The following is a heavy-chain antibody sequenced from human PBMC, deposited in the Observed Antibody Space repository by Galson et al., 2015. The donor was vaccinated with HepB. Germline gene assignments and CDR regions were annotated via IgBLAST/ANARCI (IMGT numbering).Heavy chain of an antibody. J-gene: IGHJ2*01. CDR2: INPSTGVT. D-gene: IGHD2-8*02. CDR3: ARDLCTRAPCSGPHDWHFDL. V-gene: IGHV1-2*02. Sequence: SVKVSCKASGYAFSGYYMHWVRQAPGQGLEWVGYINPSTGVTDYAQKFQGRVTMTRDTSITTAYMEVSRLTSDDTAVYYCARDLCTRAPCSGPHDWHFDLWGRGTLVTVSS. CDR1: GYAFSGYY.